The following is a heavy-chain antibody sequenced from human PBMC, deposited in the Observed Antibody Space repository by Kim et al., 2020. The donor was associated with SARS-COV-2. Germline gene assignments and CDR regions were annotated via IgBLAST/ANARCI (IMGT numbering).Heavy chain of an antibody. V-gene: IGHV3-33*05. D-gene: IGHD3-10*01. J-gene: IGHJ4*02. Sequence: GGSLRLSCAASGFTFSSYGMHWVRQAPGKGLEWVAVISYDGSNKYYADSVKGRFTISRDNSKNTLYLQMNSLRAEDTAVYYCARVTPMVRGVVIAFDYWGQGTLVTVSS. CDR2: ISYDGSNK. CDR3: ARVTPMVRGVVIAFDY. CDR1: GFTFSSYG.